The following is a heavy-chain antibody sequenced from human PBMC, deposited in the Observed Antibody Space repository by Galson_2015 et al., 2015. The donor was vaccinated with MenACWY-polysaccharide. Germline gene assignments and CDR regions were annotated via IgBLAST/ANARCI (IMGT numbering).Heavy chain of an antibody. V-gene: IGHV3-23*01. Sequence: LRLSCAASGFSFSAYGMTWVRQAPGRGLEWVSGSGSGGGLYYADSVKGRFTVSRDNSKNTLYLQMNNLRAEDTALYYCAKVGPRSSWTMGVDYWGQGTLVTVSS. D-gene: IGHD6-13*01. CDR1: GFSFSAYG. CDR3: AKVGPRSSWTMGVDY. J-gene: IGHJ4*02. CDR2: SGSGGGL.